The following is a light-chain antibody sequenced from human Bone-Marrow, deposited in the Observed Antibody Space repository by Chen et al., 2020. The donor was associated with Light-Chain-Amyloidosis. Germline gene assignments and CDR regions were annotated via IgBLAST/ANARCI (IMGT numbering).Light chain of an antibody. CDR3: VQGTHWTQYT. CDR2: EVS. CDR1: QGLVHRDGNTY. J-gene: IGKJ2*01. V-gene: IGKV2-30*02. Sequence: DVVMTQSPLSLPVTLGQPASISCRSSQGLVHRDGNTYLIWFQQRPGQSPRRLSYEVSKRDSGVQDRVSGSGSGTDCKIKSSRVEAEEVGMYDCVQGTHWTQYTFGQGTKLEIK.